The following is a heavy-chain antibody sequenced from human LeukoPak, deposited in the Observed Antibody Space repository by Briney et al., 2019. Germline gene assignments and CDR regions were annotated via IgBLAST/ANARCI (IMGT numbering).Heavy chain of an antibody. J-gene: IGHJ5*02. CDR2: ISAYNGNT. D-gene: IGHD3-10*01. Sequence: ASVKVSCKASGYTFTSYGISWVRQAPGQGLEGMGWISAYNGNTNYAQKLQGRVTMTTDTSTSTAYMELRSLRSDDTAVYYCARGQYYGSGSHNWFDPWGQGTLVTVSS. CDR3: ARGQYYGSGSHNWFDP. CDR1: GYTFTSYG. V-gene: IGHV1-18*04.